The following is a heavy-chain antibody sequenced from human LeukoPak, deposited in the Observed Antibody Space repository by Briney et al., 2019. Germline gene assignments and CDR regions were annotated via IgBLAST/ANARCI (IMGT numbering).Heavy chain of an antibody. Sequence: PSETLSLTCTVSGGSISTYYWSWIRQPPGKGLEWIGYIYYGGSTNYNPSLKSRVTISLDTSKNQFSLKLTSVTPADTAVYYCASEYCTSSSCRFDSWGQGTLVTVSS. CDR1: GGSISTYY. CDR2: IYYGGST. D-gene: IGHD2-2*01. J-gene: IGHJ4*02. CDR3: ASEYCTSSSCRFDS. V-gene: IGHV4-59*01.